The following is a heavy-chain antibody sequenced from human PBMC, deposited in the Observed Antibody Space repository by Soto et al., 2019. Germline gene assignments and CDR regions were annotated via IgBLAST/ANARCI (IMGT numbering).Heavy chain of an antibody. CDR2: ISASGVTS. Sequence: EVYLLESGGGLVQPGGSLRLSCAASGFTFNSYDIHWVRQAPGKGLEWVSGISASGVTSNYADSVKGRFTISRDNSKNTLYVLMNSLRDGDTAVYYCAKRLPAAPFDDWGQGILVTVSS. CDR3: AKRLPAAPFDD. D-gene: IGHD2-2*01. CDR1: GFTFNSYD. J-gene: IGHJ4*02. V-gene: IGHV3-23*01.